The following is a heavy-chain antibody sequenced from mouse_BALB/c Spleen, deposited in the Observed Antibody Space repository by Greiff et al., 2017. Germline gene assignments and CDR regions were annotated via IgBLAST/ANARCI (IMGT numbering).Heavy chain of an antibody. CDR3: ARGGGNETYYYAMDY. D-gene: IGHD1-1*02. V-gene: IGHV2-6-7*01. J-gene: IGHJ4*01. CDR2: IWGDGST. Sequence: VKLMASGPGLVAPSQSLSITCTVSGFSLTGYGVNWVRQPPGKGLEWLGMIWGDGSTDYNSALKSRLSISKDNSKSQVFLKMNSLQTDDTARYYCARGGGNETYYYAMDYWGQGTSVTVSS. CDR1: GFSLTGYG.